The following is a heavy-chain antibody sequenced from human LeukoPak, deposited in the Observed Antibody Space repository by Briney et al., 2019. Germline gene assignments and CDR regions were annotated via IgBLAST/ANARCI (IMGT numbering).Heavy chain of an antibody. CDR2: ISSSSSYI. CDR3: ARAGVYSSSSTFGY. V-gene: IGHV3-21*01. J-gene: IGHJ4*02. Sequence: PGGSLRLSCAASGFTFSSYSMNWVRQAPGKGLEWVSSISSSSSYIYYADSVKGRFTISRDNAKNSLYLQMNSLRAEDTAVYSCARAGVYSSSSTFGYWGQRSLVTVSS. CDR1: GFTFSSYS. D-gene: IGHD6-6*01.